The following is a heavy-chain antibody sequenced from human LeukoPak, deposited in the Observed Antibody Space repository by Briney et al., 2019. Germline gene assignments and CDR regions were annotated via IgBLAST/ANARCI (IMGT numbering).Heavy chain of an antibody. V-gene: IGHV1-2*02. J-gene: IGHJ4*02. CDR1: GYTFTGYY. CDR2: INPNSGGT. Sequence: ASVKVSCKASGYTFTGYYMHWVRQAPGQGLEWMGWINPNSGGTNYAQKFQGRVTMTRNTSISTAYMELSRLRSDDTAVYYCARRGLKATGVVDYWGQGTLVTVSS. CDR3: ARRGLKATGVVDY. D-gene: IGHD5-12*01.